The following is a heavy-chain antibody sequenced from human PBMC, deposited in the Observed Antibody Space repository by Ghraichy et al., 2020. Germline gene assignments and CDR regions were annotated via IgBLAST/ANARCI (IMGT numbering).Heavy chain of an antibody. CDR1: GYSFASYW. CDR2: TYPGDSET. J-gene: IGHJ6*02. CDR3: ARHGGSGWYAPKPNYYGMDV. Sequence: GESLNISCKGSGYSFASYWIGWVRQMPGKGLEWLGVTYPGDSETRYSPSFQGQVTISADNSTDTAYLQWRSLRASDTATYYCARHGGSGWYAPKPNYYGMDVWGQGTTVTVSS. V-gene: IGHV5-51*01. D-gene: IGHD6-19*01.